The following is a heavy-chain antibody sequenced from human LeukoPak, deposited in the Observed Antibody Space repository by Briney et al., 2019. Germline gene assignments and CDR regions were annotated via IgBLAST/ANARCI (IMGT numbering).Heavy chain of an antibody. CDR2: IYSGSST. Sequence: GGSLRLSCAASGLTVSSNYMSWVRQAPGKGLEWVSLIYSGSSTYYADSVKGRFTISRDNSKNTLYLQMNSLRAEDTAVYYCARDRGDILTGYYLYYFDYWGQGTLVTVSS. V-gene: IGHV3-66*01. D-gene: IGHD3-9*01. J-gene: IGHJ4*02. CDR1: GLTVSSNY. CDR3: ARDRGDILTGYYLYYFDY.